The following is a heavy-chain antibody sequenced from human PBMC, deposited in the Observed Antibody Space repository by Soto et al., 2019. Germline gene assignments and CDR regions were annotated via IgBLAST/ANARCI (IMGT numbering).Heavy chain of an antibody. CDR1: VGSFSGYY. Sequence: SETLSLTCSVYVGSFSGYYWSWIRQPPGKGLEWIGEINHSGSTNYNPSLKSRVTISVDTSKNQFSLKLSSVTAADTAVYYCARGKLSDYVWGSYRYHFDYWGQGTVVTVSS. D-gene: IGHD3-16*02. V-gene: IGHV4-34*01. CDR3: ARGKLSDYVWGSYRYHFDY. CDR2: INHSGST. J-gene: IGHJ4*02.